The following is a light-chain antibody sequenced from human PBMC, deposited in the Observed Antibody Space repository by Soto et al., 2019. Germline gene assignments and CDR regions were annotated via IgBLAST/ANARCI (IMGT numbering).Light chain of an antibody. CDR2: SNN. CDR3: AAWDESLYGVV. CDR1: SSNIGTKT. V-gene: IGLV1-44*01. Sequence: QSVLTQPPSASGTPGQRVTISCSGSSSNIGTKTVNWYQQLPGTAPKLLIYSNNQRPSGVPDRFSGSKSGTSASLAITGLQSEDEGDFYCAAWDESLYGVVFGGGTKLTVL. J-gene: IGLJ2*01.